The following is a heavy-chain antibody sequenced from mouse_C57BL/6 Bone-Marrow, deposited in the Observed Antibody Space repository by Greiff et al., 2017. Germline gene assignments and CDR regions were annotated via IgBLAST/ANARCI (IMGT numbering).Heavy chain of an antibody. CDR2: IDPSDSYT. V-gene: IGHV1-50*01. CDR1: GYTFTSYW. Sequence: QVQLQQPGAELAKPGASVKLSCKASGYTFTSYWMQWVKQRPGQGLEWIGEIDPSDSYTNYNQKFKGKATLTVSTSSSTAYMQLSSLTSEDSAVYYCARGGSVFAYWGQGTLVTVSA. J-gene: IGHJ3*01. CDR3: ARGGSVFAY.